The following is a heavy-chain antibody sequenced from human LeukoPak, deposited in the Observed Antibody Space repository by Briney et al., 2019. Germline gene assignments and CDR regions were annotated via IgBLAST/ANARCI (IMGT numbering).Heavy chain of an antibody. D-gene: IGHD6-19*01. CDR2: IYYSGST. Sequence: PSETLSLTCTVSGGSISSRSYYWGWIRQSPGKGLGWIGVIYYSGSTYYNPFLKSRVTISVDTSKNQFSLKLSSVTAADTAVYYCASPVIAVTGTRKAFDIWGQGTMVTVSS. V-gene: IGHV4-39*01. CDR1: GGSISSRSYY. CDR3: ASPVIAVTGTRKAFDI. J-gene: IGHJ3*02.